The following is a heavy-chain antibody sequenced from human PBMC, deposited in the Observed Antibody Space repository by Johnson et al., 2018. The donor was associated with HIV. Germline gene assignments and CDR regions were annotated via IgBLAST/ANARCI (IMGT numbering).Heavy chain of an antibody. D-gene: IGHD2-2*01. CDR1: GFTFDDYA. J-gene: IGHJ3*02. CDR2: ISWNSGSI. V-gene: IGHV3-9*01. Sequence: VQLVESGGGLVQPGRSLRLSCAASGFTFDDYAMHWVRQAPGKGLEWVSGISWNSGSIGYADSVKGRFTISRDNAKNSLYLQMNSLRAEDTALYYCASDNMHAFDIWGQGTIVTVSS. CDR3: ASDNMHAFDI.